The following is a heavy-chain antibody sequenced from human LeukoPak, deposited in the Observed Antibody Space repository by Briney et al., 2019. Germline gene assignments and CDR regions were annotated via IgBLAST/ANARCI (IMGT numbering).Heavy chain of an antibody. D-gene: IGHD2-2*01. V-gene: IGHV4-59*12. Sequence: PSETLSLTCTVSGGSISSYYWSWIRQPPGKGLEWIGYIYYSGSTNYNPSLKSRVTISVDTSKNQFSLKLSSVTAADTAVYYCAREGCSSTSCYWTNNWFDPWGQGTLVTVSS. J-gene: IGHJ5*02. CDR2: IYYSGST. CDR1: GGSISSYY. CDR3: AREGCSSTSCYWTNNWFDP.